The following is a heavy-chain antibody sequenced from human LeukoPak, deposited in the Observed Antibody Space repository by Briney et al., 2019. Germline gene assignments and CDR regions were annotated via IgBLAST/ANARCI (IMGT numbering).Heavy chain of an antibody. D-gene: IGHD6-19*01. J-gene: IGHJ6*02. CDR3: ARGHSSGWSYYYYYYGMDV. CDR2: MNPNSGNT. CDR1: GYTFTSYD. Sequence: ASVKVSRKASGYTFTSYDINWVRQATGQGLEWMRWMNPNSGNTGYAQKFQGRVTMTRNTSISTAYMELSSLRSEDTAVYYCARGHSSGWSYYYYYYGMDVWGQGTTVTVSS. V-gene: IGHV1-8*01.